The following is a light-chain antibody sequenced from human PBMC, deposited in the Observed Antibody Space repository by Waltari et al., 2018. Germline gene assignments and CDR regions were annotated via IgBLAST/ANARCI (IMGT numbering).Light chain of an antibody. CDR3: QQADSFPFT. CDR1: QVLNIW. Sequence: DIQMTQSPPSVSASVVDRVSITCRSIQVLNIWLAWSQQKPGTAPKLLISAASRLQSWVPPRFSGAGSGRDFTLTISSLQPEDFATYYCQQADSFPFTFGPGTKVDIK. V-gene: IGKV1D-12*01. CDR2: AAS. J-gene: IGKJ3*01.